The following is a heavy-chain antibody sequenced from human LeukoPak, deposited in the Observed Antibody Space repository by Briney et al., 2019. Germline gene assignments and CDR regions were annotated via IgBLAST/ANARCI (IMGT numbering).Heavy chain of an antibody. J-gene: IGHJ5*02. CDR1: GGSISSGGYY. V-gene: IGHV4-31*03. D-gene: IGHD1-20*01. CDR2: IYYSGST. CDR3: ARVDNYNWFDP. Sequence: SETLSLTCTVSGGSISSGGYYWSWIRQHPGKGLGWIGYIYYSGSTYYNPSLKSRVTISVDTSKNQFSLKLGSVTAADTAVYYCARVDNYNWFDPWGQGTLVTVSS.